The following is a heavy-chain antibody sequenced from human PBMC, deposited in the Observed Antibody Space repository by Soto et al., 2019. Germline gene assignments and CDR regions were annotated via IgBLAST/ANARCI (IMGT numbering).Heavy chain of an antibody. D-gene: IGHD1-26*01. CDR1: GFTVSSNY. CDR2: IYSGGST. CDR3: ARDRGRPYSGSYYNWFDP. J-gene: IGHJ5*02. Sequence: HPGGSLRLSCAASGFTVSSNYMSWVRQAPGKGLEWVSVIYSGGSTYYADSVKGRFTISRDNSKNTLYLQMNSLRAEDTAVYYCARDRGRPYSGSYYNWFDPWGQGTLVTVSS. V-gene: IGHV3-53*01.